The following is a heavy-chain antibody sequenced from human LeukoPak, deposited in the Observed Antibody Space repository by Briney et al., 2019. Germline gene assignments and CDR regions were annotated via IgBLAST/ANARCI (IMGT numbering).Heavy chain of an antibody. D-gene: IGHD2-15*01. V-gene: IGHV3-7*01. Sequence: GGSLRLSCAASGFTFSSYWMSWVRQAPGKGLEWVANIKQDGSEKYYVDSVKGRFTISRDNSKNTLYLQMNSLRAEDTAVYYCAKVRCRGSCYLFDYWGQGTLVTVSS. CDR1: GFTFSSYW. J-gene: IGHJ4*02. CDR3: AKVRCRGSCYLFDY. CDR2: IKQDGSEK.